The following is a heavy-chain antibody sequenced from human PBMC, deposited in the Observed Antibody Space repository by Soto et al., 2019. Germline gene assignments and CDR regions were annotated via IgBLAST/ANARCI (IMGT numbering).Heavy chain of an antibody. CDR2: IYYSGST. CDR1: GGSISSSSYY. J-gene: IGHJ6*02. V-gene: IGHV4-39*07. D-gene: IGHD3-22*01. CDR3: ARDPGDDSTPWYYYGMDV. Sequence: PSETLSLTCTVSGGSISSSSYYWGWIRQPPGKGLEWIGSIYYSGSTYYNPSLKSRVTISVDTSKNQFSLKLSSVTAADTAVYYCARDPGDDSTPWYYYGMDVWGQGTTVTVSS.